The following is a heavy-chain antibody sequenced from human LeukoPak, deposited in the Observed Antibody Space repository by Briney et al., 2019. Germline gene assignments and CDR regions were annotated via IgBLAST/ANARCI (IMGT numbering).Heavy chain of an antibody. CDR3: TTSRPYDV. J-gene: IGHJ6*02. Sequence: TGGSLRLSCAASGFTFSKAWMSWVRQAPGKWLEWVARIKSKTDGGTTDYAAPVKGRFTISRDDSKNTLYLQMNSLKTEDTAVYYCTTSRPYDVWGQGTTVTISS. V-gene: IGHV3-15*01. CDR1: GFTFSKAW. CDR2: IKSKTDGGTT.